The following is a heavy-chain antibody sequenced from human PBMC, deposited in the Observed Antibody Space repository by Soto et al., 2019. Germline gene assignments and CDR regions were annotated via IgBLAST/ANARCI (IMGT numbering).Heavy chain of an antibody. CDR2: IYYSGST. CDR1: GGSISSSSYY. D-gene: IGHD2-2*01. V-gene: IGHV4-39*01. Sequence: PSETLSLTCTVSGGSISSSSYYWGWIRQPPGKGLEGIGSIYYSGSTYYNPSLKSRVTISVDTSKNQFSLKLSSVTAADTAVYYCASTPYCSSTSRYVGRGYFDYWGQGTLVTVSS. CDR3: ASTPYCSSTSRYVGRGYFDY. J-gene: IGHJ4*02.